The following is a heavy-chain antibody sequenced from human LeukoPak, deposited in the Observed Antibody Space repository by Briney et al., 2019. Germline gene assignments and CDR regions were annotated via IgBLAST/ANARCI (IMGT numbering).Heavy chain of an antibody. D-gene: IGHD3-22*01. Sequence: GGSLRLSCAASGFTFSSYNMNWVHQAPGEGLEWVSSISSSSSYIYYADSVKGRFTISRDNVNNSLYLQMNSLRAEDTAVYYCARDHGTNFYDSSGYKAFDIWGQGTMVIVSS. V-gene: IGHV3-21*06. CDR1: GFTFSSYN. J-gene: IGHJ3*02. CDR2: ISSSSSYI. CDR3: ARDHGTNFYDSSGYKAFDI.